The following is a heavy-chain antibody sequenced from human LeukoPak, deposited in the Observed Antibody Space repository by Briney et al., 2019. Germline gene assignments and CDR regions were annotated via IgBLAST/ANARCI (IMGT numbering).Heavy chain of an antibody. V-gene: IGHV1-2*02. J-gene: IGHJ4*02. CDR3: ARVVVRDANNYKDY. CDR2: INPNSGGT. Sequence: ASVKVSCKASGYTFTNYGINWVRQAPGQGLEWMGWINPNSGGTNYAQKFQGRVTMTRDTSISTAYMELSRLRSDDTAVYYCARVVVRDANNYKDYWGQGTLVTVSS. D-gene: IGHD5-24*01. CDR1: GYTFTNYG.